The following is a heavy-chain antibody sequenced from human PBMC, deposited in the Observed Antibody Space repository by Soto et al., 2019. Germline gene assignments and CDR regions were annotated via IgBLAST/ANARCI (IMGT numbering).Heavy chain of an antibody. D-gene: IGHD6-19*01. Sequence: EVQLVESGGGLVQPGGSLRLSCAASGFTFSSNWMSWVRQAPGKGLEWVANIKQDGSEKYYVDSVKGRFTISRDNAKNSLYLQMNSLRAEDTAVYYCARDSSGWDDAFDIWGQGTMVTVSS. CDR1: GFTFSSNW. J-gene: IGHJ3*02. CDR3: ARDSSGWDDAFDI. CDR2: IKQDGSEK. V-gene: IGHV3-7*01.